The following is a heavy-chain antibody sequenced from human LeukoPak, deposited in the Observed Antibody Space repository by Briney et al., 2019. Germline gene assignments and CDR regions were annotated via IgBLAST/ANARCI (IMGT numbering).Heavy chain of an antibody. D-gene: IGHD1-1*01. J-gene: IGHJ4*02. CDR2: IHRSGSP. CDR1: LDSTTSNF. V-gene: IGHV4-59*01. Sequence: SETLSLTCTVSLDSTTSNFWSWVRQPPGKGLEWIGEIHRSGSPNYNPSLQSRVTISIDTSKNQFSLKLSSVTAADTAVYFCARDKVPGDYWGQGTLVTVSS. CDR3: ARDKVPGDY.